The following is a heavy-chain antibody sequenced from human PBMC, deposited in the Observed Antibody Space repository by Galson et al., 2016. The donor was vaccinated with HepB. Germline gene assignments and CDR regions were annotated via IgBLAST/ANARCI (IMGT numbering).Heavy chain of an antibody. CDR2: ISHDGSRT. CDR3: ARYIGELGYYYYGMDV. V-gene: IGHV3-30*16. J-gene: IGHJ6*02. D-gene: IGHD7-27*01. Sequence: LRLSCAASGFTFNRYAMQWVRQAPGKGLEWVALISHDGSRTHSADSVKGRFSVPRDNSKNTLYLQMDSLRPEDSAVYYCARYIGELGYYYYGMDVWGQGTLVTVSS. CDR1: GFTFNRYA.